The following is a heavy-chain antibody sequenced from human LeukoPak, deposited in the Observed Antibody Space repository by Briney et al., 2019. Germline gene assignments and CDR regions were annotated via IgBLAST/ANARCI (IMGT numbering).Heavy chain of an antibody. CDR1: GYTFTSYG. CDR2: ISAYNGNT. Sequence: ASVKVSCKASGYTFTSYGISWVRQAPGQGLEWMGWISAYNGNTNHAQKLQGRVTMTTDTSTSTAYMELRSLRSDDTAVYYCASGGAVAGDYYYGMDVWGQGTTVTVSS. CDR3: ASGGAVAGDYYYGMDV. D-gene: IGHD6-19*01. V-gene: IGHV1-18*01. J-gene: IGHJ6*02.